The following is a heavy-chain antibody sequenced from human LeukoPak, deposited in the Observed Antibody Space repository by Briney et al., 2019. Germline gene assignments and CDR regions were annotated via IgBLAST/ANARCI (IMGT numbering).Heavy chain of an antibody. CDR3: ARGRSGKYQLLGGYDY. V-gene: IGHV4-61*02. CDR1: GGSISSGSYY. J-gene: IGHJ4*02. Sequence: PSETLSLTCTVSGGSISSGSYYWSWIRQPAGKGLEWIGRIYTSGSTNYNPSLESRVTISVDTSKNQFSLKLSSVTAADTAVYYCARGRSGKYQLLGGYDYWGQGTLVTVSS. CDR2: IYTSGST. D-gene: IGHD2-2*01.